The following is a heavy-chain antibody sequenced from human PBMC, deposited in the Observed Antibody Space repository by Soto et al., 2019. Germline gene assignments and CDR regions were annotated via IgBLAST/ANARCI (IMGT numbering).Heavy chain of an antibody. D-gene: IGHD5-18*01. Sequence: RASVKVSCKASGGTFSNNVFIWVRQAPGQGPEWMGGLIPLFGTPKYAQNFQGRLTINADESSNTAYMQLNMLTSDDTARYYCASYFGYIYGVWGQGTLVTVSS. CDR3: ASYFGYIYGV. V-gene: IGHV1-69*13. CDR2: LIPLFGTP. J-gene: IGHJ4*02. CDR1: GGTFSNNV.